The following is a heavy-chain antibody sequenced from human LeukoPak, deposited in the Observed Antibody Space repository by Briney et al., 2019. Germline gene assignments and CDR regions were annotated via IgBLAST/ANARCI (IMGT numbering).Heavy chain of an antibody. Sequence: ASVKVSCKASGYTFTGYYMHSVRQAPGQQLEWMGWINTNSGGTKYAQKFQGRDTMTRDTSISTAYMELSSLRSEETAVYYCAREGDLTYYDILTGYSPPANWFDPWGQGTLVTVSS. CDR1: GYTFTGYY. J-gene: IGHJ5*02. V-gene: IGHV1-2*02. D-gene: IGHD3-9*01. CDR3: AREGDLTYYDILTGYSPPANWFDP. CDR2: INTNSGGT.